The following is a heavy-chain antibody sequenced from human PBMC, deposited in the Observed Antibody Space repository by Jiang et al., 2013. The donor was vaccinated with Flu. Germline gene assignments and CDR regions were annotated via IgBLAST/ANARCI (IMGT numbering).Heavy chain of an antibody. Sequence: LLKPSETLSLTCAVNGGSFSGYYWSWIRQPPGKGLEWIGEINHSGTTNYNPSLKSRVTISVDTSKKQFSLKLSSVTAADTAVYYCARGFYAFYGMDVWGQGTTVTVSS. CDR1: GGSFSGYY. J-gene: IGHJ6*02. D-gene: IGHD2/OR15-2a*01. V-gene: IGHV4-34*01. CDR3: ARGFYAFYGMDV. CDR2: INHSGTT.